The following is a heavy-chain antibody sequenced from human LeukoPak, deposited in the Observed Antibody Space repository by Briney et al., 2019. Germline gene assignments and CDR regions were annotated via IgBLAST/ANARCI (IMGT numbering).Heavy chain of an antibody. V-gene: IGHV4-59*01. CDR2: IYYSGST. J-gene: IGHJ4*02. CDR1: GGSISSYY. CDR3: AGDTYGNDY. Sequence: PSETLSLTCTVSGGSISSYYWNCIRQPPGKGLEWIGYIYYSGSTNYNPSLKSRVTISVDTSKKQFSLKLSSVTAADTAVYYCAGDTYGNDYWGQGTLVTVSS. D-gene: IGHD3-10*01.